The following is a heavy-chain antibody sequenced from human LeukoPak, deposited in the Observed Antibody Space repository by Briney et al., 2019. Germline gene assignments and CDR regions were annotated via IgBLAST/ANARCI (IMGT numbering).Heavy chain of an antibody. CDR2: INSDGSST. Sequence: GGSLRLSCVASGFTFSSYWMHWVRQPPGKGLMWVSRINSDGSSTTYADSVKGRFTISRDNAKNTLYLQMNSLTAEDTAVYYCARRPANWLDPWGQGTLVTVSS. CDR3: ARRPANWLDP. CDR1: GFTFSSYW. V-gene: IGHV3-74*01. J-gene: IGHJ5*02.